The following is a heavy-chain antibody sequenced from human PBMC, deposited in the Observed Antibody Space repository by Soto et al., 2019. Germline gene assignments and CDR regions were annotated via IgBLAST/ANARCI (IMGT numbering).Heavy chain of an antibody. CDR1: GESVSNSNYY. J-gene: IGHJ4*02. CDR3: ARFETAAGYFDY. CDR2: IYHSGRT. V-gene: IGHV4-61*01. Sequence: ETLSLTCNVSGESVSNSNYYWSWIRQPPGKGLEWIGYIYHSGRTNSYPSLKSRVTMSLDKSKNQFSLKLSSVTAADTAVYYCARFETAAGYFDYWGQGTLVTVSS. D-gene: IGHD6-13*01.